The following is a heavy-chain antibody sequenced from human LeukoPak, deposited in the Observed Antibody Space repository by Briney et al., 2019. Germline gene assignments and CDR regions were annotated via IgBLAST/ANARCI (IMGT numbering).Heavy chain of an antibody. D-gene: IGHD3-10*01. CDR1: GGSFSGYY. J-gene: IGHJ4*02. CDR3: ARVGADGSGFLFDY. Sequence: SGTLSLTCAVYGGSFSGYYWSWIRQPPGKGLEWIGEINHSGSTNYNPSLESRVTISVDTSKNQFSLKLSSVTAADTAVYYCARVGADGSGFLFDYWGQGTLVTVSS. CDR2: INHSGST. V-gene: IGHV4-34*01.